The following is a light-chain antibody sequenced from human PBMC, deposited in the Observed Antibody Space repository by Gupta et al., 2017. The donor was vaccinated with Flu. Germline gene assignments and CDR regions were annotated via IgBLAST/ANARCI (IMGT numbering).Light chain of an antibody. CDR1: QRISDW. J-gene: IGKJ2*01. V-gene: IGKV1-5*03. CDR2: EAS. CDR3: QQYDSYSHT. Sequence: IQMTQSPSTLSASVGDRVTIPCRASQRISDWLAWYQQKPGKAPKLLIYEASTLQSGVSSRFSGSGSGTEFTLTISSLQPDDFATYYCQQYDSYSHTFGQGTKLEIK.